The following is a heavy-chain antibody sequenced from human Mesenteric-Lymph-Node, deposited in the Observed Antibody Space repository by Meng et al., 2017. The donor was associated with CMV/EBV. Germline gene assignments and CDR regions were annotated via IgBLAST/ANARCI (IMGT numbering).Heavy chain of an antibody. Sequence: YGVTWVRQAPGQGLEWMGWISAHKGDTNYAQSLQGRVTMTTDTSTGTAYMELRNLRSDDTAVYYCARDYGIRQYYDFWSAYQAPYFDYWGQGTLVTVSS. J-gene: IGHJ4*02. D-gene: IGHD3-3*01. CDR3: ARDYGIRQYYDFWSAYQAPYFDY. CDR1: YG. V-gene: IGHV1-18*01. CDR2: ISAHKGDT.